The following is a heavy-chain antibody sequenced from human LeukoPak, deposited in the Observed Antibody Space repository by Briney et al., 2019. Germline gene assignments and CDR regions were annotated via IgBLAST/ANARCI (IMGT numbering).Heavy chain of an antibody. CDR1: GYTLTSNG. CDR3: ARERRYCSGGSCYTPSGGMDV. D-gene: IGHD2-15*01. J-gene: IGHJ6*02. Sequence: APVKVSCKTSGYTLTSNGISWVRQAPGQGLEWMGWISGYNGNTNYVQNLQGRVTMTTDTSTSTAYMELRSLRSDDTAVYYCARERRYCSGGSCYTPSGGMDVWGQGTTVTVSS. V-gene: IGHV1-18*01. CDR2: ISGYNGNT.